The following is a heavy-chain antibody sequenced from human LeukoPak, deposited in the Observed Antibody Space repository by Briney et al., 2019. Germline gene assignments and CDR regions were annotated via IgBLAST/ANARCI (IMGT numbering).Heavy chain of an antibody. V-gene: IGHV1-18*01. D-gene: IGHD1/OR15-1a*01. CDR3: AREPPTNNNYYYYYGMDV. J-gene: IGHJ6*02. Sequence: ASVKVSCKASGYTFTGYGISWVRQAPGQGLEWMGWISAYNGNTNYAQKLQGRVTMTTDTSTSTAYMELRSLRSDDTAVYYCAREPPTNNNYYYYYGMDVWGQGTTVTVSS. CDR1: GYTFTGYG. CDR2: ISAYNGNT.